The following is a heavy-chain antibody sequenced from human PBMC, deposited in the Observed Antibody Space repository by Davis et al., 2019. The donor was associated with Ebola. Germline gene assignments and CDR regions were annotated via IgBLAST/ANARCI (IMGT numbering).Heavy chain of an antibody. D-gene: IGHD1-26*01. J-gene: IGHJ4*02. V-gene: IGHV3-23*01. CDR3: AKDQRSGRDGGIDY. CDR1: GFTFSSYA. CDR2: ISGSGGST. Sequence: PGGSLRLSCAASGFTFSSYAMSWVRQAPGKGLEWVSAISGSGGSTYYADSVKGRFTISRDNSKNTLYLQMNSLRAEDTAVYYCAKDQRSGRDGGIDYWGQGTLVTVSS.